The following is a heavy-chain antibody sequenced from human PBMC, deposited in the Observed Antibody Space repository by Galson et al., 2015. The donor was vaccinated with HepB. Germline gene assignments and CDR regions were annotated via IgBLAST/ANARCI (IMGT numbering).Heavy chain of an antibody. CDR1: GFTFSDNF. CDR3: AREQHQLIRDLKD. J-gene: IGHJ4*02. D-gene: IGHD1-1*01. CDR2: ISGRGSTI. Sequence: SLRLSCAGSGFTFSDNFMTWIRQAPGKGLEWVSHISGRGSTIYYANSVRGRFTISRDNAKNSLYLQMNSLRPDDTAVYYCAREQHQLIRDLKDWGRRTLVTVSS. V-gene: IGHV3-11*01.